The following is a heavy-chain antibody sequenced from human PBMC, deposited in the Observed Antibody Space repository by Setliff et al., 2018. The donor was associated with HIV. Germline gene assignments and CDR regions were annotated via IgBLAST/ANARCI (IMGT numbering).Heavy chain of an antibody. J-gene: IGHJ1*01. CDR2: IAVGSGNT. V-gene: IGHV1-58*02. CDR3: AADCSGGSCPEYFQH. CDR1: GFTFTSSA. D-gene: IGHD2-15*01. Sequence: SVKVSCKASGFTFTSSAMQWVRQARGQRLEWIGWIAVGSGNTNYAQKFQERVTITRDMSTSTAYMELSSLRSEDTAVYYCAADCSGGSCPEYFQHWGQGTLVTVSS.